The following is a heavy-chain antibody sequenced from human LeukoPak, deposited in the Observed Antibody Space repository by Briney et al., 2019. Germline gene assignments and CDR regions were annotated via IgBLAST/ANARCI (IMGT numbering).Heavy chain of an antibody. J-gene: IGHJ6*02. CDR1: GFGFSNFA. CDR3: ANRWDLGHDFWSGSPHYYYYGMDV. D-gene: IGHD3-3*01. CDR2: ISYDGSIK. V-gene: IGHV3-30*18. Sequence: PGRSLRLSCAASGFGFSNFAMDWVRQAPGKGLEWLAIISYDGSIKYYADSVEGRFNISRDNPKKTLYLQINSLRTEDTAVYYCANRWDLGHDFWSGSPHYYYYGMDVWGQGTTVTVSS.